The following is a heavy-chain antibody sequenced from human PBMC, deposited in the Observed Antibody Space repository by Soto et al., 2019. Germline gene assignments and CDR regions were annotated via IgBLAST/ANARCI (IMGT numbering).Heavy chain of an antibody. Sequence: ALVKVSCKASGYTFTGHYIHCVRQAPEQVPEWMGEIGPETGATRYAQKFQGRVTMTRDMSITTVYMELNNLSPDDTAVYYCGRGRSGQIVVFYWGQGTPVTVSS. CDR3: GRGRSGQIVVFY. CDR2: IGPETGAT. V-gene: IGHV1-2*02. CDR1: GYTFTGHY. D-gene: IGHD1-26*01. J-gene: IGHJ4*02.